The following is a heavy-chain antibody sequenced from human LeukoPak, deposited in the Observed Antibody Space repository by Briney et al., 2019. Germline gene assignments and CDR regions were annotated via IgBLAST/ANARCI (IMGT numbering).Heavy chain of an antibody. CDR1: GGSISSHY. CDR3: ARVRYSSSSSRSNEYYYYYYMDV. V-gene: IGHV4-59*11. Sequence: NSSQTLSLTCTVSGGSISSHYWSWIRQPPGKGLEWIGYIYYSGSTNYNPSLKSRVTISVDTSKNQFSLKLSSVTAADTAVYYCARVRYSSSSSRSNEYYYYYYMDVWGKGTTVTVSS. J-gene: IGHJ6*03. D-gene: IGHD6-6*01. CDR2: IYYSGST.